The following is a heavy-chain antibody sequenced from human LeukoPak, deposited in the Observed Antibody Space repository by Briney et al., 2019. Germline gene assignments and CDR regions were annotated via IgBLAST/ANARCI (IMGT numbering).Heavy chain of an antibody. J-gene: IGHJ4*02. V-gene: IGHV3-21*01. D-gene: IGHD5-18*01. CDR1: GFTFSSYS. CDR3: ARESVDTAMVTYYFDY. Sequence: GGSLILSCAASGFTFSSYSMNWVRQAPGKGLGWVSSISSSSSYIYYADSVKGRFTISRDNAKNSLYLQMNSLRAEDTAVYYCARESVDTAMVTYYFDYWGQGTLVTVSS. CDR2: ISSSSSYI.